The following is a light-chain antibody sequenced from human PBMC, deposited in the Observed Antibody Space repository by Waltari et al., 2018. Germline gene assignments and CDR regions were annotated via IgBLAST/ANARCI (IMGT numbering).Light chain of an antibody. J-gene: IGKJ1*01. V-gene: IGKV3-15*01. CDR3: QQYNNWPGKT. Sequence: EIVMTQSPATLSVSPGERATLSCRASQSVSSNFAWYQQKPGPAPRLLIYGASTRATGIPARFSGSGSGTEFPLTISSLQSEDFAVYYCQQYNNWPGKTFGQGTKVEIK. CDR1: QSVSSN. CDR2: GAS.